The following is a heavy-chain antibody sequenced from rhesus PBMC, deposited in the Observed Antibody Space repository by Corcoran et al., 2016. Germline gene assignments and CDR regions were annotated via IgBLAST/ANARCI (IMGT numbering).Heavy chain of an antibody. Sequence: QLKLQESGPGLVKPSETLSLTCTASAGLLTGYYSRSWSRQPPGHGLGWMGGVVANIGGTDYNHSLKGRFSISTDTSEDQSYMQLSVMTAAGTAVDYCASPRSITGTITPFEAWGQGVLVTVSS. J-gene: IGHJ4*01. D-gene: IGHD3-9*01. CDR1: AGLLTGYY. CDR3: ASPRSITGTITPFEA. V-gene: IGHV4-143*01. CDR2: VVANIGGT.